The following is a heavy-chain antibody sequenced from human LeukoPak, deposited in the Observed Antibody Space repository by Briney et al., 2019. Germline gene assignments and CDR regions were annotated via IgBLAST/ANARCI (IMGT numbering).Heavy chain of an antibody. J-gene: IGHJ6*02. CDR3: ARDGDTAMPTGFRYYYGMDV. CDR2: ISYDGSNK. V-gene: IGHV3-30-3*01. D-gene: IGHD5-18*01. Sequence: PGRSLRLSCAASGFTFSSYAMHWVRQAPGKGLEWVAVISYDGSNKYYADSVKGRFTISRDNSKNTLYLQMNSLRAEDTAVYYCARDGDTAMPTGFRYYYGMDVWGQGTTVTVSS. CDR1: GFTFSSYA.